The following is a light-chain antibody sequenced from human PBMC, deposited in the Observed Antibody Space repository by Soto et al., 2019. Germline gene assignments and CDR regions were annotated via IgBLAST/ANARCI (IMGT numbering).Light chain of an antibody. CDR2: DAS. CDR1: QSIRTS. Sequence: EVVLTQAPDTLSLSTGERATLSCRASQSIRTSLAWYQQKPGQAPRLVIFDASNRANRLPARFGGSGSGTDFTLTINRLEPEDFAVYYCQQRNVWPPITLGPGTRLQIK. V-gene: IGKV3-11*01. CDR3: QQRNVWPPIT. J-gene: IGKJ5*01.